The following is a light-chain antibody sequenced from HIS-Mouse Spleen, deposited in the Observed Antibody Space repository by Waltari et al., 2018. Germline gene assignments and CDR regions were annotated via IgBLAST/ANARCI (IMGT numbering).Light chain of an antibody. V-gene: IGLV3-27*01. J-gene: IGLJ2*01. CDR1: VLAKKKY. CDR3: YSAADNSGV. Sequence: SYELTQPSSVSVSPGQTARITCSGDVLAKKKYARWFQQKPGQAPVLVSYKDSERPSGRPERFSGSSSGTTVTLTISGAQVEDEADYYCYSAADNSGVFGGGTKLTVL. CDR2: KDS.